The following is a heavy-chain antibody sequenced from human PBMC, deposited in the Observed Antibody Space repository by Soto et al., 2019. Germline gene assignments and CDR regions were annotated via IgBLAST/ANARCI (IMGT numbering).Heavy chain of an antibody. D-gene: IGHD2-15*01. CDR3: TRGKTYCSGGSCYEQFDY. CDR2: MYHSGNT. J-gene: IGHJ4*02. V-gene: IGHV4-30-2*01. CDR1: GGSITSGGYS. Sequence: SETLSLTCAVSGGSITSGGYSWGWIRQPPGQGLEWIGYMYHSGNTYYNPSLKGRVTISLDHSRNQFSLKLSSVTAADTAVYYCTRGKTYCSGGSCYEQFDYWGQGALVTVSS.